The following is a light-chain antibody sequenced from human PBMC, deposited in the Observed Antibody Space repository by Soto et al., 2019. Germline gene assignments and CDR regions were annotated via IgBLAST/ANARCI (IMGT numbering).Light chain of an antibody. CDR1: QSISSSY. Sequence: EIVLTQSPGTLSLSPGERATLSCRASQSISSSYLAWYQQKPGQAPRLLIYGASTRATAIPDRFSGSGSGTDFTLTISRLEPEDFAVYYCQQYATSPKWTFGRGTKVEIK. J-gene: IGKJ1*01. CDR2: GAS. V-gene: IGKV3-20*01. CDR3: QQYATSPKWT.